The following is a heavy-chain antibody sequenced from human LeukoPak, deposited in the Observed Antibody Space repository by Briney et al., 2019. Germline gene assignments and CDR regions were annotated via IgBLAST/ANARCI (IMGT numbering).Heavy chain of an antibody. V-gene: IGHV3-7*01. CDR2: IKQDGSEK. Sequence: GGSLRLSCAASGCTFSSYWMSWVRQAPGKGLEWVANIKQDGSEKYYVDSVKGRFTISRDNAKNSLHPQMNSLRAEDTAVYYCARGLRFFDLWGRGTLVTVSS. CDR3: ARGLRFFDL. J-gene: IGHJ2*01. CDR1: GCTFSSYW.